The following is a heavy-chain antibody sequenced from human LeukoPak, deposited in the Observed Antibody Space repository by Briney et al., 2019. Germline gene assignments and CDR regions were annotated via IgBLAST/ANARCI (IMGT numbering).Heavy chain of an antibody. CDR2: TSAYNGNT. CDR1: GYTFTSYG. D-gene: IGHD3-16*02. V-gene: IGHV1-18*01. CDR3: ARKISDYVWGSYRYTNHYGMDV. Sequence: GASVKVSCKASGYTFTSYGISWVRQAPGQGLEWMGWTSAYNGNTNYAQKLQGRVTMTTDTSTSTAYMELRSLRSDDTAVYYCARKISDYVWGSYRYTNHYGMDVWRQGTTVTVSS. J-gene: IGHJ6*02.